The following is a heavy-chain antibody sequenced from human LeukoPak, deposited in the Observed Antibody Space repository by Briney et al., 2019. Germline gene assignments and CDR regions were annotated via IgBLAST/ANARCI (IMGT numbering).Heavy chain of an antibody. Sequence: GGSLRLSCAASGFTFSSYAMGWVRQAPGKGLEWVSGISGSGGNTYYADPVKGRFTIARDNSKNTLDLQMNSLRVEDTAVYYCANARYYSGNWYGHDYWGQGTLVTVSS. CDR1: GFTFSSYA. J-gene: IGHJ4*02. CDR3: ANARYYSGNWYGHDY. V-gene: IGHV3-23*01. D-gene: IGHD6-13*01. CDR2: ISGSGGNT.